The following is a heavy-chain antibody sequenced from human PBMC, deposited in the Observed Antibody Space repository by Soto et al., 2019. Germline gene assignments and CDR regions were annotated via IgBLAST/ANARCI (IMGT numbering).Heavy chain of an antibody. J-gene: IGHJ4*02. CDR1: GYTFRNFG. CDR3: ARENSYFDY. CDR2: ISAYNANA. Sequence: QIQLLQSGAEVKKPGSSVKVTCKASGYTFRNFGISWVRQAPGQGLEWMGWISAYNANANYAQKFQGRLNMTADTSTSTAYMELRSLRYDDTAVYYCARENSYFDYWGQGTLVTVSS. V-gene: IGHV1-18*01.